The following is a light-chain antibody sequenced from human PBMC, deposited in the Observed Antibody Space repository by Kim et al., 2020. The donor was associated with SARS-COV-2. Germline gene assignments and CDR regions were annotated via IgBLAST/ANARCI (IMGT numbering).Light chain of an antibody. J-gene: IGKJ5*01. CDR2: EAS. CDR1: QEIDNY. V-gene: IGKV1-27*01. CDR3: QKYNSAPIT. Sequence: ASVRTGVTRTCRASQEIDNYLVWYQQRPGKPPKLLIFEASTWQSGVPSRFSGVKSGTEFTLIISSLQPEDVATYFCQKYNSAPITFGQGTRLEIK.